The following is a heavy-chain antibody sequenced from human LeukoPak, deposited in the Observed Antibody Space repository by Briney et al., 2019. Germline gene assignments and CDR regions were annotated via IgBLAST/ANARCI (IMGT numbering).Heavy chain of an antibody. CDR3: ARVPAGVIGMKDAFDI. CDR1: GFTFSSYG. D-gene: IGHD3-16*02. J-gene: IGHJ3*02. CDR2: IRYDGSNK. V-gene: IGHV3-30*02. Sequence: GGSLRFSCAASGFTFSSYGIHWVRQAPGKGLEWVAFIRYDGSNKYYADSVKGRFTISRDNSKNTLYLQMNSLRAEDTAVYYCARVPAGVIGMKDAFDIWGQGTMVTVSS.